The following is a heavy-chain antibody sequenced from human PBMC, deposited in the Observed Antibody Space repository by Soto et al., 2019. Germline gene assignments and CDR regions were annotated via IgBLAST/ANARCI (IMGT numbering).Heavy chain of an antibody. V-gene: IGHV6-1*01. CDR2: TYYRSNCYT. D-gene: IGHD6-19*01. J-gene: IGHJ4*02. CDR1: GDSVSSTSTA. CDR3: ARGSYYSGWV. Sequence: SQTLSLTCAISGDSVSSTSTAWSWIRQSPSRSLEWLGRTYYRSNCYTDYAVSVKSRITISPDTSKNQFSLQLNSVTPEDTAVYYCARGSYYSGWVWGQGTLVTVSS.